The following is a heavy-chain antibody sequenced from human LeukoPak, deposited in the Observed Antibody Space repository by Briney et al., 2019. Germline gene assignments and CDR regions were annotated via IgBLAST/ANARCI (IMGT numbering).Heavy chain of an antibody. J-gene: IGHJ4*02. Sequence: PGRSLRLSCAASGFTFDDYAMHWVRQTPGKGLEWVSGISWNNVTIAYADSVKGRFTISRDNAKNSLYLQMNSLRTDDMALYYCARADSSDRAFDYWGQGTLVTVSS. CDR2: ISWNNVTI. V-gene: IGHV3-9*03. D-gene: IGHD6-19*01. CDR1: GFTFDDYA. CDR3: ARADSSDRAFDY.